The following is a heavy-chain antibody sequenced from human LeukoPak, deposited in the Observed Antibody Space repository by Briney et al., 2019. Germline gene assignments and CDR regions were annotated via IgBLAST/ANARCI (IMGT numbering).Heavy chain of an antibody. V-gene: IGHV3-48*03. CDR1: GFTFSSYD. Sequence: GGSLRLSCAASGFTFSSYDMNWVRQAPGKGLEWGFSSSTKTIYYADSVEGRFTITRDNAKNPMFLQMNSLRAEDPAVYYCERSRDFWSGLPAFDYWGQGTLVTVSS. CDR2: SSSTKTI. D-gene: IGHD3-3*01. CDR3: ERSRDFWSGLPAFDY. J-gene: IGHJ4*02.